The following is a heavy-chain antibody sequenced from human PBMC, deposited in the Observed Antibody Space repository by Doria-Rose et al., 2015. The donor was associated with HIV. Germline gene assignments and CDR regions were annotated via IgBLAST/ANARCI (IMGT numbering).Heavy chain of an antibody. V-gene: IGHV4-34*01. CDR2: INHSGST. J-gene: IGHJ6*02. D-gene: IGHD1-1*01. Sequence: QVQLQQWDAGLVKPSETLSLTCAVFGGSFSGYYWSWIRQPPGKGLEWIGEINHSGSTNYKTYLKSRVIISLDTSKNLFSLKLSSVTAADTAVYYCARGLLRGGWNDVDYYYGMDVWGQGTTVTVSS. CDR1: GGSFSGYY. CDR3: ARGLLRGGWNDVDYYYGMDV.